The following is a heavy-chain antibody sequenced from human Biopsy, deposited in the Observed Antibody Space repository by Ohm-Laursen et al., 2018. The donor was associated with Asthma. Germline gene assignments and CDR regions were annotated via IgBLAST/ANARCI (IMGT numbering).Heavy chain of an antibody. V-gene: IGHV1-3*04. CDR1: GYNFISFA. CDR2: FNTGNGDT. D-gene: IGHD3-9*01. CDR3: ARTYYDFLTGQVKDVFGV. Sequence: EASVKVSCKASGYNFISFAIHWVRQAPGQRLEWMGWFNTGNGDTKYSQKFQGRVTITRDTSASTAYMELRSLRSEDTATYYCARTYYDFLTGQVKDVFGVWGQGTMVTVSS. J-gene: IGHJ3*01.